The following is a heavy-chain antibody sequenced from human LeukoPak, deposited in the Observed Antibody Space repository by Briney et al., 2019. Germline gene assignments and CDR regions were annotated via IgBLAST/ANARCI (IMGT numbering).Heavy chain of an antibody. J-gene: IGHJ4*02. D-gene: IGHD5-24*01. CDR1: GDSSTNYW. Sequence: PGESLQIPSEVSGDSSTNYWYGWVRQMPGKGLEWLAIFFPDDSDTSYSPCFKGQVTISADKSNTTAYLQWRALKASATAFYYFARHSRSAYTYGIDYWGQGTLVTVSS. CDR3: ARHSRSAYTYGIDY. CDR2: FFPDDSDT. V-gene: IGHV5-51*01.